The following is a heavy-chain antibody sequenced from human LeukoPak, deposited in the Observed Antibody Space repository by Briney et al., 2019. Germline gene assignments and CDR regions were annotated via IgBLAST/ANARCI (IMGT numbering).Heavy chain of an antibody. Sequence: PSETLSLTCTVSGGSISSYYWSWIRQPPGKGLEWIGYIYYSGSTNYNPSLKSRVTISVDTSKNQFSLNLSSVTAADTAVYYCARGRDGYNLGAFDIWGQGTVVTVSS. CDR1: GGSISSYY. CDR3: ARGRDGYNLGAFDI. J-gene: IGHJ3*02. D-gene: IGHD5-24*01. V-gene: IGHV4-59*01. CDR2: IYYSGST.